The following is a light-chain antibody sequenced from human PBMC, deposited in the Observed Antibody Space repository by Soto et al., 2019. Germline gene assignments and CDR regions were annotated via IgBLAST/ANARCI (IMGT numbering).Light chain of an antibody. V-gene: IGLV2-14*01. J-gene: IGLJ2*01. CDR3: TSYTTTSAVI. CDR1: SSDIGRYNY. Sequence: QSALSQPASVSGSPGQSITISCTGTSSDIGRYNYVSWYQQHPGMAPQLLIYEVSDRPSGVSNRFSGSKSGNTASLTISGLQAEDEADYFWTSYTTTSAVIFGGGTKLTVL. CDR2: EVS.